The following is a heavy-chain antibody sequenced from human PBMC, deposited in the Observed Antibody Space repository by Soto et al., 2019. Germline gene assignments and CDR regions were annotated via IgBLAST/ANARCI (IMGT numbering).Heavy chain of an antibody. J-gene: IGHJ6*03. CDR3: EKGSDYVLKGTPFRKVQYSYYYMAV. Sequence: EVQLLESGGALVQSGGSMRLSCAASGFTFSNFAMSWVRQAPGKGLEGVSGIIGSGDNKDHAGSVKGLFTISRDNSENKLYLPMNSLRAEYTAVYYCEKGSDYVLKGTPFRKVQYSYYYMAVGGKGTTFTNSS. D-gene: IGHD3-16*01. CDR1: GFTFSNFA. V-gene: IGHV3-23*01. CDR2: IIGSGDNK.